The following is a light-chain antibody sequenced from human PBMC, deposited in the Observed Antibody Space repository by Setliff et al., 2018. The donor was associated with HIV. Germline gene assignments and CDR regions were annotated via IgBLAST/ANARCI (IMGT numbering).Light chain of an antibody. Sequence: QSALTQPPSVSGSPGQSVTISCTGTSNDVGGHNYVSWYQQYPGKAPTLLIFGVTNRPAGVSFRFGGSKSGNTASLTISGLQAEDEADYYCSSYTSSFTYVFGSGTKGTVL. CDR1: SNDVGGHNY. J-gene: IGLJ1*01. CDR3: SSYTSSFTYV. CDR2: GVT. V-gene: IGLV2-14*03.